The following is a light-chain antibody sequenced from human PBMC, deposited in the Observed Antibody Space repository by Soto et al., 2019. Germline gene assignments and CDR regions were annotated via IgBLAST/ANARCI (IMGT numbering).Light chain of an antibody. CDR3: SSYTTTSTWV. V-gene: IGLV2-14*01. J-gene: IGLJ3*02. CDR2: DVN. Sequence: QSALTQPASVSGSTGQSITIPCTGTSSDVGGYNYVSWYQQHPDKAPTLIIFDVNNRPSGVSYRFSGFKSGNTASLTISGLQAEDEADYYCSSYTTTSTWVFGGGTQLTVL. CDR1: SSDVGGYNY.